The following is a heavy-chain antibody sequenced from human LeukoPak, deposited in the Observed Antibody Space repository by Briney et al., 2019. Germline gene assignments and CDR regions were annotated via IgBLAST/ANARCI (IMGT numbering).Heavy chain of an antibody. V-gene: IGHV1-69*06. J-gene: IGHJ6*03. Sequence: ASVKVSCKASGGTFSSYAISWVRQAPGQGLEWMGGIIPIFGTANYAQKFQGRVTITADKSTSTAYMELSSLRSEDTAVYYCASPKGTTVTPHYYYMDVWGKGTTVTVSS. D-gene: IGHD4-11*01. CDR3: ASPKGTTVTPHYYYMDV. CDR1: GGTFSSYA. CDR2: IIPIFGTA.